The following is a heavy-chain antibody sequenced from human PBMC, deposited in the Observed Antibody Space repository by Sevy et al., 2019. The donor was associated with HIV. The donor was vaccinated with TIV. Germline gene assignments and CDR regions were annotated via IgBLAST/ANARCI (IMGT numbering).Heavy chain of an antibody. CDR1: GFTLSPYS. CDR2: ISSSSNII. CDR3: VRDAMRVGNSNYYYGMDV. D-gene: IGHD2-2*01. Sequence: GGSLRLSCAASGFTLSPYSMEWVRQAPGKGLEWVSHISSSSNIIYYADSVKGRFTVSRDNAKNSLYLRMDSLRDEDTAVYYCVRDAMRVGNSNYYYGMDVWGQGTTVTVSS. J-gene: IGHJ6*02. V-gene: IGHV3-48*02.